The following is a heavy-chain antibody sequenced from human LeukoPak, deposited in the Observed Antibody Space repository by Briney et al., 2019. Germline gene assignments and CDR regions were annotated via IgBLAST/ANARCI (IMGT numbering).Heavy chain of an antibody. V-gene: IGHV6-1*01. J-gene: IGHJ3*02. CDR2: TYYRSKWCN. CDR3: AREEDNFDAFDI. CDR1: GDTVSSNSAA. D-gene: IGHD1-20*01. Sequence: KTSQTLSLTCAISGDTVSSNSAAWNWIRQSPSRGLEWLGRTYYRSKWCNGYAVSVKSRITISPDTSKNQFSLQLNSVTSEDTAVYYCAREEDNFDAFDIWGQGTMVTVSS.